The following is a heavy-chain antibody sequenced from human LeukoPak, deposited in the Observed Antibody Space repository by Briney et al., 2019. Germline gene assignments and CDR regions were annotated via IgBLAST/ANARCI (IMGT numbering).Heavy chain of an antibody. J-gene: IGHJ4*02. V-gene: IGHV3-23*01. CDR2: ILGSGRSA. Sequence: GGSLGLSCAASGFTFNNYAMSWVRQAPGKGLEWVSAILGSGRSAYYADSVKGRFTISRDNSKNSLFLQMNSLRVEDTALYYCSKWGDYDVLTGYYDSDFWGQGTLVTVSA. CDR1: GFTFNNYA. D-gene: IGHD3-9*01. CDR3: SKWGDYDVLTGYYDSDF.